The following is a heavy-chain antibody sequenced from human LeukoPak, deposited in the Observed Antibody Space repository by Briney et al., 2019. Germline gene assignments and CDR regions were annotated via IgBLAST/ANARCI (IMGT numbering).Heavy chain of an antibody. D-gene: IGHD6-13*01. V-gene: IGHV5-51*01. CDR2: IYPGDSDT. CDR1: GSRFTSYW. CDR3: ARLSSSWYVFDY. J-gene: IGHJ4*02. Sequence: GASLQISYKGSGSRFTSYWIGWGRRLPGKGLEWMGIIYPGDSDTRYSPSFQGQVTISADKSISTAYLQWSSLKASDTAMYYCARLSSSWYVFDYWGQGTLVTVSS.